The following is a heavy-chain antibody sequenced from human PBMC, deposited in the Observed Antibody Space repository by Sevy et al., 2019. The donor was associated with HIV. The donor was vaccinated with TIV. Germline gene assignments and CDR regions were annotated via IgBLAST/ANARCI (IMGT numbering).Heavy chain of an antibody. J-gene: IGHJ4*02. D-gene: IGHD1-26*01. CDR1: GFSFRSYV. Sequence: GGSLRLSCATSGFSFRSYVISWVRQAPGKGLEWLSYMSSRSSYTNYADSVKGRFTISRDNAKNSLFLQVNSLRAEDTAVYYCARVRFDSGSFYFDYWGQGTLVTVSS. V-gene: IGHV3-21*05. CDR3: ARVRFDSGSFYFDY. CDR2: MSSRSSYT.